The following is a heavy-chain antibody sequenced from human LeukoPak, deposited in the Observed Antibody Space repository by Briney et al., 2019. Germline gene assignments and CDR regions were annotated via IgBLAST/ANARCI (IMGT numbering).Heavy chain of an antibody. J-gene: IGHJ4*02. V-gene: IGHV1-2*02. CDR3: ARSREATAGPFDY. CDR2: INPNSGGT. Sequence: ALVKVSCKASGYTFTDYYMHWVRQAPGQRLEWMGWINPNSGGTNSAQRFQGRVTMARDTSISTAYMELSRLRSDDTAVYHCARSREATAGPFDYWGQGTLVTVSS. D-gene: IGHD6-13*01. CDR1: GYTFTDYY.